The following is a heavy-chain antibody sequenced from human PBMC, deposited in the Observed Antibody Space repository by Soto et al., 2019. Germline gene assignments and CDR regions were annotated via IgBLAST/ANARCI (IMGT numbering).Heavy chain of an antibody. CDR3: ARNSAMVVDY. CDR2: ISSSGGSI. J-gene: IGHJ4*02. Sequence: PGGSLRLSCAASGFTFSNYGMNWVRQAPGKGLECVSYISSSGGSIYYADSVKGRFTISRDNAKNSLYLQMDSLRGEDTAVYYCARNSAMVVDYWGRGTLVTV. CDR1: GFTFSNYG. V-gene: IGHV3-48*03. D-gene: IGHD5-18*01.